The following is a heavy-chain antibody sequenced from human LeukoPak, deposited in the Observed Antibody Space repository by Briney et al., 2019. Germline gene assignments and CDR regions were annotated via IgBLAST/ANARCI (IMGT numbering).Heavy chain of an antibody. J-gene: IGHJ6*03. Sequence: GGSLRLSCAASGFTFSSCGMHWVRQAPGKGLEWVAFIRYDGSNKYYADSVKGRFTISRDNSKNTLYLQMNSLRAEDTAVYYCAKQYSGSPWYMDVWGKGTTVTVSS. D-gene: IGHD1-26*01. CDR2: IRYDGSNK. CDR3: AKQYSGSPWYMDV. CDR1: GFTFSSCG. V-gene: IGHV3-30*02.